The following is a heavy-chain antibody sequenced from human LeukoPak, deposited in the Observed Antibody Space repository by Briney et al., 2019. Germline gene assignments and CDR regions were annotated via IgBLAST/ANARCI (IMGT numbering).Heavy chain of an antibody. Sequence: SETLSLTCTVSGGSVSSGSYYWSWIRQPPGKGLEWIGYIYHSGSTNYNPSLQSRVTISVDTSKNQFSLNLNSVTAADTAVYYCARVPRTYRVSWYYFDYWGQGTLVTVSS. V-gene: IGHV4-61*01. CDR3: ARVPRTYRVSWYYFDY. D-gene: IGHD6-13*01. CDR2: IYHSGST. J-gene: IGHJ4*02. CDR1: GGSVSSGSYY.